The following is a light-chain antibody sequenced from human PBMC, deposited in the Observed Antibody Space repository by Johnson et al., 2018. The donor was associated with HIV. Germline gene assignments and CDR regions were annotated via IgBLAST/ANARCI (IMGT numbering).Light chain of an antibody. CDR1: NSNIGNNY. Sequence: QSVLTQPPSVSAAPGQKVTISCSGSNSNIGNNYVSWFQQLPGTAPKLLIYENNKRPSGIPDRFSGSKSGTSATLGITGLQTGAEADYYCGTWDNSLSAYVFGTGTEVTVL. CDR3: GTWDNSLSAYV. V-gene: IGLV1-51*02. CDR2: ENN. J-gene: IGLJ1*01.